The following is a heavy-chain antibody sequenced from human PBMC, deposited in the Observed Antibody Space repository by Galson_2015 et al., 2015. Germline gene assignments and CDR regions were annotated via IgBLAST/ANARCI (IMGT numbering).Heavy chain of an antibody. CDR3: ARDRSATYYDTSGFLRY. CDR1: GFTFSDYY. D-gene: IGHD3-22*01. V-gene: IGHV3-11*01. CDR2: ISSGGATL. J-gene: IGHJ4*02. Sequence: SLRLSCAASGFTFSDYYMTWVRQAPGKGLEWISYISSGGATLYYADSVKGRFTISRDNAKSSLYLQMNSLRAEDTAVYYCARDRSATYYDTSGFLRYWGQGTLVTVSS.